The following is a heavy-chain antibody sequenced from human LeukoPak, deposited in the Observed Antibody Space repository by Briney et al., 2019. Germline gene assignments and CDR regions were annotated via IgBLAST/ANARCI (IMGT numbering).Heavy chain of an antibody. D-gene: IGHD3-10*01. CDR1: DVTFSTFT. Sequence: GGSLRLSCAASDVTFSTFTMHWVRQAPGRGLEWVSSISSSSRTVNYADSVQGRFIVSRDNANNSMFLQMNDLRREDTAVYYCAKELPRRGLDSWGQGTLVTVSS. CDR2: ISSSSRTV. J-gene: IGHJ4*02. CDR3: AKELPRRGLDS. V-gene: IGHV3-48*01.